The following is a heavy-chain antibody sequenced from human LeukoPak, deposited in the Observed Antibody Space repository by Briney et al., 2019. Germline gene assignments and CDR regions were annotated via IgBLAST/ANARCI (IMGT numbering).Heavy chain of an antibody. V-gene: IGHV3-48*01. Sequence: GGSLRLSCAASGFTFSSYSMNWVRQAPGKGLEWVSYISSSSSTIYYADSVKGRFTISRDNAKNSLYLQMSSLRAEDTAVYYCARDQYYYGSGSLDYWGQGTLVTVSS. CDR1: GFTFSSYS. CDR2: ISSSSSTI. D-gene: IGHD3-10*01. J-gene: IGHJ4*02. CDR3: ARDQYYYGSGSLDY.